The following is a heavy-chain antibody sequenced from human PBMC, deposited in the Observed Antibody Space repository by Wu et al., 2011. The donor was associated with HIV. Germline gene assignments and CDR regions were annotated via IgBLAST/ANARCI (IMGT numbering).Heavy chain of an antibody. CDR2: INPSGGST. J-gene: IGHJ5*02. CDR1: GYTFTSYY. Sequence: AEVKKPGASVKVSCKASGYTFTSYYMHWVRQAPGQGLEWMGIINPSGGSTSYAQKFQGRVTMTRDTSTSTVYMELSSLRSEDTAVYYCARDAARGVIMGWFDPWGQGTLVTVSS. CDR3: ARDAARGVIMGWFDP. D-gene: IGHD3-10*01. V-gene: IGHV1-46*01.